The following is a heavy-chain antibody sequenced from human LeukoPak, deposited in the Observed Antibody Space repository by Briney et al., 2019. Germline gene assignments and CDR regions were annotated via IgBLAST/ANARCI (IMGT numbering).Heavy chain of an antibody. CDR2: ISSSSSYI. J-gene: IGHJ4*02. CDR3: ATHSYYYGLGSYPHYLDY. D-gene: IGHD3-10*01. Sequence: GGSLRLSCAASGFTLSSYSMNWVRQAPGKGLEWVSSISSSSSYIYYADSVKGRFTISRDNAKNSLYLQMNSLRAEDTALYCCATHSYYYGLGSYPHYLDYWGQGTLVTVSS. V-gene: IGHV3-21*04. CDR1: GFTLSSYS.